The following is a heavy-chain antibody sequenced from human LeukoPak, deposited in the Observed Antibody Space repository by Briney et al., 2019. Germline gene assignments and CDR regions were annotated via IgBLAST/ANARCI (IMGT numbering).Heavy chain of an antibody. J-gene: IGHJ4*02. D-gene: IGHD4-17*01. V-gene: IGHV3-30*19. CDR3: ARDDYGDSAFDY. CDR1: GFTFSSYG. CDR2: ISYDGGNK. Sequence: GGSLRLSCAASGFTFSSYGMHWVRQAPGKGLEWVAIISYDGGNKYYADSVKGRFTISRDNSKNTLYLQMNSLRAEDTAVYYCARDDYGDSAFDYWGQGTLVTVSS.